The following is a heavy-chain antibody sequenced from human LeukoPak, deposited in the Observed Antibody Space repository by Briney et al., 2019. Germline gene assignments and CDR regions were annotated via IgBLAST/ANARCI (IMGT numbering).Heavy chain of an antibody. V-gene: IGHV3-21*01. D-gene: IGHD2-2*01. CDR3: ARDLTPCSSTSCYGWFDP. Sequence: GGSLRLSCAASGFTFSSYSMNWVRQAPGKGLEWVSSISSSSSYIYYADSVKGRFTISRENAKNSLYLQMNSLRAEDTAVYYCARDLTPCSSTSCYGWFDPWGQGTLVTVSS. CDR1: GFTFSSYS. CDR2: ISSSSSYI. J-gene: IGHJ5*02.